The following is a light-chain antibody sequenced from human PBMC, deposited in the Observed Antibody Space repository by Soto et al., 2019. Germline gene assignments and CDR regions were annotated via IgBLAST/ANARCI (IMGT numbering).Light chain of an antibody. CDR2: GAS. V-gene: IGKV3-20*01. Sequence: EIVLTQSPGTLSLSPGERATLSCRASQSVSSNFLAWYQQKPGQAPRLLIYGASNRATGIPDRFNGSGSGTDFTLTISRLEPEDFAVYYCQQYGSSPRTFGQGTKVEIK. CDR3: QQYGSSPRT. CDR1: QSVSSNF. J-gene: IGKJ1*01.